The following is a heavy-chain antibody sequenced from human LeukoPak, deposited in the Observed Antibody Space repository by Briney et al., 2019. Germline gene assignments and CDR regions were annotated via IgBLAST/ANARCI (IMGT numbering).Heavy chain of an antibody. CDR2: ISSSSSSI. CDR1: RFTFSRYS. Sequence: GGSLRLSCAASRFTFSRYSMNWVRQAPGKGLEWLSYISSSSSSIYYADSVKGRFTISRDNAKNSLYLQMNSLRDEDTAVYYCARGHDYDSSGFFDFWGQGTLVSVFS. D-gene: IGHD3-22*01. V-gene: IGHV3-48*02. CDR3: ARGHDYDSSGFFDF. J-gene: IGHJ4*02.